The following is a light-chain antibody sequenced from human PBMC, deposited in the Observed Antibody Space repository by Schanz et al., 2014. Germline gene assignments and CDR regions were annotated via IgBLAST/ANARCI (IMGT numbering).Light chain of an antibody. Sequence: IVLTQSPGILSLSPGERAALSCRASQSVTSDFLAWYQQKPGQAPRLLIHGASRRATGIPARFSGSGSGTEFTLTISSLQPEDFATYYCQQYNYWPPFTFGQGTKLEIK. J-gene: IGKJ2*01. CDR1: QSVTSD. CDR2: GAS. CDR3: QQYNYWPPFT. V-gene: IGKV3D-15*01.